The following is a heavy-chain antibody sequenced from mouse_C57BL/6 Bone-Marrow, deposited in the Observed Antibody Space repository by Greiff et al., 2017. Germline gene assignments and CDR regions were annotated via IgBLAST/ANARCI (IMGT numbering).Heavy chain of an antibody. CDR1: GYTFTDYY. J-gene: IGHJ3*01. CDR3: PIYYDEGAY. D-gene: IGHD2-4*01. V-gene: IGHV1-26*01. CDR2: INPNNGGT. Sequence: VQLQQSGPELVKPGASVTISCKASGYTFTDYYMNWVQQSHGKSLEWIGDINPNNGGTSYNQKFKGKATLTVDKSSSTAYMELRSLTSEDSAVYYCPIYYDEGAYWGQGTLVTVSA.